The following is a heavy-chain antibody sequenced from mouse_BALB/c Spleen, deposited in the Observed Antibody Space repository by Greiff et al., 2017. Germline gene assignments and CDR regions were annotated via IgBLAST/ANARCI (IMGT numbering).Heavy chain of an antibody. CDR2: ISSGSSTI. D-gene: IGHD1-1*01. CDR3: ARGVGPAMDY. J-gene: IGHJ4*01. Sequence: EVQVVESGGGLVQPGGSRKLSCAASGFTFSSFGMHWVRQAPEKGLEWVAYISSGSSTIYYADTVKGRFTISRDNPKNTLFLQLTSLRSEDTAMYYCARGVGPAMDYWGQGTSVTVSS. V-gene: IGHV5-17*02. CDR1: GFTFSSFG.